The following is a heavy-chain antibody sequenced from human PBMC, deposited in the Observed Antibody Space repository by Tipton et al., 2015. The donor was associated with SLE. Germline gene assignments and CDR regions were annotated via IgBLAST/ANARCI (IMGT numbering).Heavy chain of an antibody. Sequence: QLVQSGVQVKKPSESLRISCQGSGYTFTSYWISWVRQVPGRGLEWIGIIYPNDSDTRYSPSSQGHVTISVDRSINTASLQWRSLRVSDTGIYFCARHAADFLTGYAQHWFDSWGQGTLVSVSA. V-gene: IGHV5-51*01. J-gene: IGHJ5*01. CDR2: IYPNDSDT. CDR3: ARHAADFLTGYAQHWFDS. D-gene: IGHD3-9*01. CDR1: GYTFTSYW.